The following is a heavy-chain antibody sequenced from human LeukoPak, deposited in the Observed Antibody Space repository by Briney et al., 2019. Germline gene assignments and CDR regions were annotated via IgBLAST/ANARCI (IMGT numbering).Heavy chain of an antibody. J-gene: IGHJ3*02. Sequence: PGGSLRLSCAASGFTFSIYWMHWVRQAPGKGLVWVSRINSDGSSTSYADSVKGRFTISRDNAKNTLYLQMHSLRAEDPAVYYCAKVEDWSGYYGAFEIWGKGTMATVSS. V-gene: IGHV3-74*01. CDR2: INSDGSST. D-gene: IGHD3-3*01. CDR3: AKVEDWSGYYGAFEI. CDR1: GFTFSIYW.